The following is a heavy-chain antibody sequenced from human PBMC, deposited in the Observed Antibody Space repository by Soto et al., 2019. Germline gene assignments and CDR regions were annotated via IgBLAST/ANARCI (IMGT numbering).Heavy chain of an antibody. J-gene: IGHJ4*02. D-gene: IGHD1-26*01. CDR2: IKSKTDGGTT. CDR3: TIHIGSYYFSIDY. CDR1: GFTFSNAW. V-gene: IGHV3-15*07. Sequence: GGSLRLSCAASGFTFSNAWMNWVRQAPGKGLEWVGRIKSKTDGGTTDYAAPVKGRFTISRDDSKNTLYLQMNSLKTEDTAVYYCTIHIGSYYFSIDYWGQGTLVTVSS.